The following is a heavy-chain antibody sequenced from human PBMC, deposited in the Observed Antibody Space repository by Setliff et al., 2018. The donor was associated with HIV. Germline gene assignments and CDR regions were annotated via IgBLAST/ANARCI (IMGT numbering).Heavy chain of an antibody. CDR2: LNPSDSDA. Sequence: GESLKISCKTSGYDFATYWIGWVRQMPGKGLEWMGVLNPSDSDAIYSPTFQGRVTISADKATNTAYLQWASLKSSDTAIYYCVRPLVIAFDTSDIWGQGTMVTVTS. J-gene: IGHJ3*02. V-gene: IGHV5-51*01. CDR3: VRPLVIAFDTSDI. CDR1: GYDFATYW. D-gene: IGHD3-9*01.